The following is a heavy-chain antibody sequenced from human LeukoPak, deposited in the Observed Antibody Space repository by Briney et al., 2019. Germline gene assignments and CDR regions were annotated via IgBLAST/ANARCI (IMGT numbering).Heavy chain of an antibody. J-gene: IGHJ2*01. D-gene: IGHD3-22*01. CDR2: IFYSGIT. CDR1: GGSISSYY. V-gene: IGHV4-59*01. Sequence: SETLSLTCTVSGGSISSYYWSWIRQPPGKGREWIGYIFYSGITNYNPSLKSRVSISIDTSKNQISLKLSSVTAADTAVYYCARGAYYYDSSGYNWYFDLWGRGTLVTVSS. CDR3: ARGAYYYDSSGYNWYFDL.